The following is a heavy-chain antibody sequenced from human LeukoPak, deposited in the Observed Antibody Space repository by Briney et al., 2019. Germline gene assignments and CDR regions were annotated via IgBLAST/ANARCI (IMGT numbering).Heavy chain of an antibody. V-gene: IGHV4-59*07. CDR1: GGSISSYY. J-gene: IGHJ3*02. Sequence: PSDTLSLTCTVSGGSISSYYWSWIRQPPGKGLEWIGYISYSGNTNYNPSLKSRVTISVDTSKDQFSLKLSSVTAADTAVYYCARSASSSSRSAFDIWGQGTMVTVSS. D-gene: IGHD6-6*01. CDR3: ARSASSSSRSAFDI. CDR2: ISYSGNT.